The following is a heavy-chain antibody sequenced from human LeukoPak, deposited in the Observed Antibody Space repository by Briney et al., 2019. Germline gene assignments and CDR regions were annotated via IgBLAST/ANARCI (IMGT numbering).Heavy chain of an antibody. J-gene: IGHJ4*02. CDR3: ARTTPFLGSFDY. Sequence: EASVKVSCKASGYTFTSYYMHWVRQAPGQGLEWMGIINPSGGSTSYAQKFQGRVTMTRDTSKSTVYMELSSLRSEDTAVYYCARTTPFLGSFDYWGQGTLVTVSS. CDR1: GYTFTSYY. D-gene: IGHD1-14*01. CDR2: INPSGGST. V-gene: IGHV1-46*01.